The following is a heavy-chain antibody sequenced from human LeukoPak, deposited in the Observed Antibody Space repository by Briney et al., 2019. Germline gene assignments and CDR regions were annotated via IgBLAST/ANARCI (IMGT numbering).Heavy chain of an antibody. J-gene: IGHJ4*02. CDR3: AKDQSATGTLHY. Sequence: GGSLRLSCAASGFTFSSYAMSWVRQAPGKGLEWVSSISGSGGSTYYADSVKGRFTVSRDNSKNTLYLQMNSLRAEDTAVYYCAKDQSATGTLHYWGQGTLVTVSS. CDR1: GFTFSSYA. D-gene: IGHD1-1*01. CDR2: ISGSGGST. V-gene: IGHV3-23*01.